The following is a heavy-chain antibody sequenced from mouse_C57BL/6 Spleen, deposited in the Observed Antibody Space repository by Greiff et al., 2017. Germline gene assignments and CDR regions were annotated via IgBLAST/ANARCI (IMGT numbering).Heavy chain of an antibody. Sequence: VQLKQSGAELVKPGASVKLSCTASGFNIKDYYMHWVKQRTEQGLEWIGRIDPEDGETKYAPKFPGKATITADTSSNTAYLQLSSLTSEDTAVYYCASDYYGSSYGYWGQGTTLTVAS. CDR3: ASDYYGSSYGY. CDR1: GFNIKDYY. V-gene: IGHV14-2*01. J-gene: IGHJ2*01. D-gene: IGHD1-1*01. CDR2: IDPEDGET.